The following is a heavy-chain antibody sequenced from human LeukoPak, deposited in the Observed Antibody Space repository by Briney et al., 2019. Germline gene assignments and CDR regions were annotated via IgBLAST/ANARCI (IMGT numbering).Heavy chain of an antibody. V-gene: IGHV3-23*01. CDR2: ISGSGDST. D-gene: IGHD3-3*01. J-gene: IGHJ6*03. Sequence: GGSLRLSCAASGFTFSSYTMSWVRQAPGKGQEWVSGISGSGDSTYYADSVKGRFTISRDNSKNTLYLQMNSLRAEDTAVYYCVKNFWSDKYYYYYMDVWGKGTTVTVSS. CDR1: GFTFSSYT. CDR3: VKNFWSDKYYYYYMDV.